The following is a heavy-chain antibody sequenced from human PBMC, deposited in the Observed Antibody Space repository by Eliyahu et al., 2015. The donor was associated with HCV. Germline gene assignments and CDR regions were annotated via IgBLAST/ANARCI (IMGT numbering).Heavy chain of an antibody. Sequence: EVQXGGIWGRLGTAWQVPETLLCSLWTNQYXLWHTXGSGRSREGPVGGSQVLFWNSGVRGYADSVKGRFTISTDNAKNSLFLQMNSLRADDTALYYCTKDLTPGGADVWGQGTTVTVS. V-gene: IGHV3-9*01. CDR1: TNQYXLW. CDR3: TKDLTPGGADV. D-gene: IGHD1-14*01. J-gene: IGHJ6*02. CDR2: LFWNSGVR.